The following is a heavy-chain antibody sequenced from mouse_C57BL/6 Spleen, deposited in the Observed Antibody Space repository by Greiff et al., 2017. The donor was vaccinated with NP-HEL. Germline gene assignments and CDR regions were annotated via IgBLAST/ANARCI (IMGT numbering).Heavy chain of an antibody. D-gene: IGHD2-3*01. V-gene: IGHV2-9-1*01. Sequence: LVAPSQSLSITCTVSGFSLTSYAISWVRQPPGKGLEWLGVIWTGGGTNYNSALKSRLSISKDNSKSQVFLKMNSLQTDDTARYYCARNERDGYLYAMDYWGQGTSVTVSS. CDR1: GFSLTSYA. CDR2: IWTGGGT. CDR3: ARNERDGYLYAMDY. J-gene: IGHJ4*01.